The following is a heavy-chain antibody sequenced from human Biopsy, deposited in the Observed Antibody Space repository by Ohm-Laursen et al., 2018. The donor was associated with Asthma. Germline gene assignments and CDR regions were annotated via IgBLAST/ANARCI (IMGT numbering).Heavy chain of an antibody. Sequence: ASVKASCKASGYPFTDYYVHWVRQAPGQGLEWMGRIDPISGGTNYAQKFLGRVTMTRDTSVNTTFMVLSRLRSDATAVYYCARIKIRIGAGTDRYFDLWGRGTLVTVSS. D-gene: IGHD3-16*01. CDR2: IDPISGGT. V-gene: IGHV1-2*06. J-gene: IGHJ2*01. CDR1: GYPFTDYY. CDR3: ARIKIRIGAGTDRYFDL.